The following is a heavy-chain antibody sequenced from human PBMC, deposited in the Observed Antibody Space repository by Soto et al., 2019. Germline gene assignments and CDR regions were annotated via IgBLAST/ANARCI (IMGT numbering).Heavy chain of an antibody. V-gene: IGHV4-39*01. J-gene: IGHJ4*02. CDR2: VYYSGRT. D-gene: IGHD4-17*01. CDR1: GGSISSHSYY. CDR3: ARGTNGDYLY. Sequence: PSETLSLTCTVSGGSISSHSYYWGWIRQPPGKGLEWIGSVYYSGRTYYNPSLRSRVTISVDTSKNQFSLKLSSVTAADTAVYYCARGTNGDYLYWGQGTLVTVSS.